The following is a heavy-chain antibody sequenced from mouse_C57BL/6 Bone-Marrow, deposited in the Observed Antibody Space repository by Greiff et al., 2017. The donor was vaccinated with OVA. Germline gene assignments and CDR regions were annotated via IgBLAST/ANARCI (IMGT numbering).Heavy chain of an antibody. CDR1: GYTFTEYT. Sequence: VQLQESGAELVKPGASVKLSCKASGYTFTEYTIHWVKQRSGQGLEWIGWFYPGSGSIKYNEKFKDKATLTADKSSSTVYMELSRLTSEDSAVYFCARHGFITTVVATKYWYFDVWGTGTTVTVSS. V-gene: IGHV1-62-2*01. J-gene: IGHJ1*03. D-gene: IGHD1-1*01. CDR2: FYPGSGSI. CDR3: ARHGFITTVVATKYWYFDV.